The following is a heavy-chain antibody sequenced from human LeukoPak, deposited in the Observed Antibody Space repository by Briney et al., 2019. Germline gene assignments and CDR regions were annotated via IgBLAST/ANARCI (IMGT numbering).Heavy chain of an antibody. CDR3: ARDHIAVPGTLDY. D-gene: IGHD6-19*01. J-gene: IGHJ4*02. CDR2: IYYSGST. CDR1: GGSISSGGYY. V-gene: IGHV4-31*03. Sequence: PSQTLSLTCTVSGGSISSGGYYWRWIRQHPGKGLEWIGNIYYSGSTYYNPSLKSRVTISMDTSKNQFSLKLNSVTAADTAVYYCARDHIAVPGTLDYWGQGTPVTVSS.